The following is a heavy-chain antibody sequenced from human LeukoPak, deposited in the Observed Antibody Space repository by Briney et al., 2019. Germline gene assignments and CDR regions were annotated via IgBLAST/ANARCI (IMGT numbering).Heavy chain of an antibody. D-gene: IGHD1-26*01. Sequence: ASVKVSCKASGYTFTGYYMHWVRQAPGQGLEWMGWINPNSGGTNYAQKFQGRVTMTEDTSTDTAYMELSSLRSEDTAVYYCANLQGGATVDNAAFDIWGQGTMVTVSS. CDR2: INPNSGGT. J-gene: IGHJ3*02. CDR1: GYTFTGYY. CDR3: ANLQGGATVDNAAFDI. V-gene: IGHV1-2*02.